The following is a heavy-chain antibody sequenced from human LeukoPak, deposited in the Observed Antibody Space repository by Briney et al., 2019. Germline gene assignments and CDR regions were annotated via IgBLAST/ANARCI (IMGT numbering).Heavy chain of an antibody. V-gene: IGHV3-23*01. CDR1: GFTFSSYA. CDR3: AKVNQLAQYYYGMDV. D-gene: IGHD2-2*01. CDR2: ISGSGGST. J-gene: IGHJ6*02. Sequence: GGSLRLSCAASGFTFSSYAMSWVRQAPGKGLEWVSAISGSGGSTYYADSVEGRFTISRDNSKNTLYLQMNSLRAEDTAVYYCAKVNQLAQYYYGMDVWGQGTTVTVSS.